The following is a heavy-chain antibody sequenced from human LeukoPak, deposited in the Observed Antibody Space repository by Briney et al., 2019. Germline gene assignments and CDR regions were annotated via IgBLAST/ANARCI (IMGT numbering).Heavy chain of an antibody. J-gene: IGHJ4*02. Sequence: PGGSLRLSCAASGFTFSSYGMHWVRQAPGKGLEWVSSISSSSSYIYYADSVKGRFTISRDNAKNSLYLQMNSLRAEDTAVYYCARDNPSRYYDILTGPHDYWGQGTLVTVSS. V-gene: IGHV3-21*01. CDR2: ISSSSSYI. CDR3: ARDNPSRYYDILTGPHDY. CDR1: GFTFSSYG. D-gene: IGHD3-9*01.